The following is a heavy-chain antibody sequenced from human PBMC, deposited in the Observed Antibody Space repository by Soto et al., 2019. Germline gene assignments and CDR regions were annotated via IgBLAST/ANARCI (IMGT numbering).Heavy chain of an antibody. D-gene: IGHD3-16*02. J-gene: IGHJ5*02. Sequence: VQLVESGGGLVQRGGSLRLSCADSGFILRNYWMSWVRQAPGMGLQWVASIKEDGSEKYYVDPVKGRFTISRENAKNSLYLQMNSLRAEDTAVYYCARYRSLDPWGQGTLVTVSS. V-gene: IGHV3-7*03. CDR2: IKEDGSEK. CDR3: ARYRSLDP. CDR1: GFILRNYW.